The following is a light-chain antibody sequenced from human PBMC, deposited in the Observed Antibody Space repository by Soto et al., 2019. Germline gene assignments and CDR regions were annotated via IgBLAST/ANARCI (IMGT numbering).Light chain of an antibody. Sequence: EIVLTQSPVTLSLSPGERATLSCRASQSVSSSNLAWYQQKTGQAPRLLIYGTSSRATGIPDRFSGSGSGTDSPFTSGGLGPEDFAVYYGQQFGTPPPYTLGQGTRLRSN. V-gene: IGKV3-20*01. J-gene: IGKJ2*01. CDR2: GTS. CDR1: QSVSSSN. CDR3: QQFGTPPPYT.